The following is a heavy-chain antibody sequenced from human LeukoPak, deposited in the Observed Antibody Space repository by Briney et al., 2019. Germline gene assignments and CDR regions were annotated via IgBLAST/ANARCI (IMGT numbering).Heavy chain of an antibody. J-gene: IGHJ4*02. CDR2: INPNSGGT. CDR1: GYTFTGYY. CDR3: ARSGLRYFDWYFDY. D-gene: IGHD3-9*01. Sequence: GASVKVSCKASGYTFTGYYMHWVRQAPGQGLGWMGWINPNSGGTNYAQKFQGRVTMTRDTSISTAYMELRRLRSDDTAVYYCARSGLRYFDWYFDYWGQGTLVTVSS. V-gene: IGHV1-2*02.